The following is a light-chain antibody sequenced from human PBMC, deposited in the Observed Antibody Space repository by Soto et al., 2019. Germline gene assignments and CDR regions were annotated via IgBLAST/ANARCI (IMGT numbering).Light chain of an antibody. Sequence: VLTQSPGTLSVSPGERATLSCGSSQSVSSSYLAWYQQKPGQAPRLLIYGASTRATGIPARFSGSGSGTEFTLTISGLQPEDVEIYYCQKFTSAPFTFGGGTKVDIK. V-gene: IGKV3-20*01. CDR1: QSVSSSY. CDR2: GAS. J-gene: IGKJ4*01. CDR3: QKFTSAPFT.